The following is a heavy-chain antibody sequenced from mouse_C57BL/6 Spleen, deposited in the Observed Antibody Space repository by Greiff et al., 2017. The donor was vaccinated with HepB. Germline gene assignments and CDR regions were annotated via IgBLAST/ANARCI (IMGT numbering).Heavy chain of an antibody. CDR3: ARDGGDFYYAMDY. Sequence: QVQLQQSGAELVKPGASVKLSCKASGYTFTSYWMHWVKQRPGQGLEWIGMIYPNSGSTNYNEKFKSKATLTVDKSSSTAYMQLSSLTSADSAVYYCARDGGDFYYAMDYWGQGTSVTVAS. CDR2: IYPNSGST. D-gene: IGHD1-1*02. V-gene: IGHV1-64*01. J-gene: IGHJ4*01. CDR1: GYTFTSYW.